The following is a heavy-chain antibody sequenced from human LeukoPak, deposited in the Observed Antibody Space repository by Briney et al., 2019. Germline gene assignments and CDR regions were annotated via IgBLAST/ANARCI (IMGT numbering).Heavy chain of an antibody. CDR1: GFTFGNTW. D-gene: IGHD5-24*01. CDR3: ARERDGRFFDY. V-gene: IGHV3-7*01. J-gene: IGHJ4*02. CDR2: IKQDGSEE. Sequence: GGSLRLSCAASGFTFGNTWMGWVRQAPGKGLEWVANIKQDGSEEYFVDSVKGRFTISRDNAKNSLHLQMNTLRAEDTAVYYCARERDGRFFDYWGQGTLVTVS.